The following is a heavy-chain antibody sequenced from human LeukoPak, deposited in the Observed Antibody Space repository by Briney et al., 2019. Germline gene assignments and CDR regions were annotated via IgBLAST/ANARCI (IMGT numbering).Heavy chain of an antibody. Sequence: GGSLRLSCAASGFTFSSYAMHWVRQAPGKGLEYVSAVSSNGGNTYYANSVKGRFSISRDNFKNTLYLQMGSLRAEDMAVYYCARDGGDRSGSYYFDYWGQGTLVTVSS. J-gene: IGHJ4*02. D-gene: IGHD3-10*01. CDR1: GFTFSSYA. V-gene: IGHV3-64*01. CDR2: VSSNGGNT. CDR3: ARDGGDRSGSYYFDY.